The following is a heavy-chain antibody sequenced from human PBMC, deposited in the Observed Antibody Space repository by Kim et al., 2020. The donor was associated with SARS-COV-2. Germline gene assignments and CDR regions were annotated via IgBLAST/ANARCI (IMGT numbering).Heavy chain of an antibody. V-gene: IGHV3-49*04. J-gene: IGHJ4*02. Sequence: GGSLRLSCTASGFTFGDYAMSWVRQAPGKGLEWVGFIRSKAYGGTTEYAASVKGRFTISRDDSKSIAYLQMNSLKTEDTAVYYCTRDLTNAGGPSGYWGQGTLVTVSS. D-gene: IGHD3-10*01. CDR1: GFTFGDYA. CDR2: IRSKAYGGTT. CDR3: TRDLTNAGGPSGY.